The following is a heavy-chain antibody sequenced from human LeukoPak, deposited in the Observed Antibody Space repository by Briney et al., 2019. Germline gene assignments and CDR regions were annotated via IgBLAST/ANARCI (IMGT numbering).Heavy chain of an antibody. CDR1: GFTFSSFG. D-gene: IGHD5-18*01. CDR2: IPCDGSNK. J-gene: IGHJ6*02. CDR3: AKDDTTMAPQQGSYGLDV. Sequence: PGGSLRLSCAASGFTFSSFGIHWVRQAPGKGLEWVAFIPCDGSNKYYADSVKGRFTISRDNSKNTLYLQLNHLRAEDTAVYYCAKDDTTMAPQQGSYGLDVWGQGTTVTVSS. V-gene: IGHV3-30*02.